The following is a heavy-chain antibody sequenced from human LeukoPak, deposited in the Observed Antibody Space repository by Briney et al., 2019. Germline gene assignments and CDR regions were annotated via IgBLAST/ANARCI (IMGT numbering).Heavy chain of an antibody. D-gene: IGHD4-17*01. Sequence: PSETLSLTCTVSGGSISSGGYYWSWIRQHPGTGLEWIGYIYYSGSTYYNPSLKSRVTISVDTSKSQFSLKLSSVTAADTAVYYCARGPSNDYGDYTGLDYWGQGTLVTVSS. J-gene: IGHJ4*02. V-gene: IGHV4-31*03. CDR2: IYYSGST. CDR3: ARGPSNDYGDYTGLDY. CDR1: GGSISSGGYY.